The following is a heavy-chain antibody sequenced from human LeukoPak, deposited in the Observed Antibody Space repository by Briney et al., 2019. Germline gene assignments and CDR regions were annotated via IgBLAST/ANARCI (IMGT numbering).Heavy chain of an antibody. Sequence: SETLSLTCAVYGGSFSGYYWSWIRQPPGKGLEWLGNIYYSGSTYYNPSLKSRVTISVDTSKNQFSLKLSSVTAADTAVYYCARQYVAVAGLEQFFDYWGQGTLVTVSS. CDR3: ARQYVAVAGLEQFFDY. J-gene: IGHJ4*02. D-gene: IGHD6-19*01. CDR2: IYYSGST. CDR1: GGSFSGYY. V-gene: IGHV4-34*01.